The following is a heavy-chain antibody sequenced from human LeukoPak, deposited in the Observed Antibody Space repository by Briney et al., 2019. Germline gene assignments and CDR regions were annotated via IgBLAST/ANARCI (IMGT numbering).Heavy chain of an antibody. J-gene: IGHJ4*02. D-gene: IGHD3-3*01. CDR3: ARDQYDTWSRRGNFDS. CDR2: IKEDGSEK. V-gene: IGHV3-7*03. CDR1: GFTFSTYW. Sequence: GGSLRLSCAASGFTFSTYWMSWVRQAPGQGLEWVANIKEDGSEKHYMDSVKGRFTISRDNAKSSLSLQLNSLRAEDTALYYCARDQYDTWSRRGNFDSWGQGTLVIVSS.